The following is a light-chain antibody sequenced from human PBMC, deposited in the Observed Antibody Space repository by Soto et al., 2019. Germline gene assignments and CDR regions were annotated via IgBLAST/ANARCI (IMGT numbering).Light chain of an antibody. CDR3: QQRSNWPPTLT. CDR1: QGVSSSS. V-gene: IGKV3D-20*02. J-gene: IGKJ4*01. CDR2: GAS. Sequence: EIVLTQSPGTLSLSPGERATLSCRASQGVSSSSLAWFQQKPGQAPRLLIYGASNRATGIPDRFSGSGSGTDFTLTVSRLEPEDFAVYYCQQRSNWPPTLTFGGGTKVEIK.